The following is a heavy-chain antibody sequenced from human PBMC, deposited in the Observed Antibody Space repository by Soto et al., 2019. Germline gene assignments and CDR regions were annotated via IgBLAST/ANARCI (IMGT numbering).Heavy chain of an antibody. Sequence: EVQLLESGGGVVQPGGSLRLSCAASGFTFSAYAMSWVRQAPGKGLQWVSGVGGSDTDKHYADSVRGRFTVSRDTSKNTLYLQMNSLRADYTAVYYCAKDATAVNGVWDPFDMWGQGPEVTVSS. CDR1: GFTFSAYA. J-gene: IGHJ3*02. V-gene: IGHV3-23*01. CDR3: AKDATAVNGVWDPFDM. D-gene: IGHD2-8*01. CDR2: VGGSDTDK.